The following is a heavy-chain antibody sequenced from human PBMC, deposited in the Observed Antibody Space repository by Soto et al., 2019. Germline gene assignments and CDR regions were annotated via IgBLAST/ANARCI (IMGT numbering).Heavy chain of an antibody. CDR3: TKDTGYLSMDA. D-gene: IGHD6-25*01. CDR1: GFTFNTNA. Sequence: GGPLRLSCAASGFTFNTNAMSWVRQAPGKGLEWVSSISGTGSRTYYADSVKGRFTIARDNSKNTVSLQMNNLRAGDTGLYYCTKDTGYLSMDAWGQGTTVTVSS. V-gene: IGHV3-23*01. J-gene: IGHJ6*02. CDR2: ISGTGSRT.